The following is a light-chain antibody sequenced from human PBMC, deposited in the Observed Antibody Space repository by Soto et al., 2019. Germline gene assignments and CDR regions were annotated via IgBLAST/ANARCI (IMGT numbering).Light chain of an antibody. J-gene: IGKJ1*01. CDR1: QSVSSN. V-gene: IGKV3-20*01. Sequence: IGMTQSPATLSVSKGERATLSCRASQSVSSNLAWYQQKPGQAPRLLIYGASNRATGIPDRFSGSGSGTDFTLTISRLEPEDFAVYYCQQYGSSGTFGQGTKVDIK. CDR3: QQYGSSGT. CDR2: GAS.